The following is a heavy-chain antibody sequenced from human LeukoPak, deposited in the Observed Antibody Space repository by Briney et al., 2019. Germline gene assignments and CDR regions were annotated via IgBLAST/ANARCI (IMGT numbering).Heavy chain of an antibody. J-gene: IGHJ3*02. Sequence: ASVKVSCKASGYTFTGYYMHRVRQAPGQGLEWMGWINPNSGGTNYAQKFQGRVTMTRDTSISTAYMELSRLRSDDTAVYYCARARTTKWELGWGAFDIWGQGTMVTVSS. CDR3: ARARTTKWELGWGAFDI. CDR1: GYTFTGYY. V-gene: IGHV1-2*02. CDR2: INPNSGGT. D-gene: IGHD1-26*01.